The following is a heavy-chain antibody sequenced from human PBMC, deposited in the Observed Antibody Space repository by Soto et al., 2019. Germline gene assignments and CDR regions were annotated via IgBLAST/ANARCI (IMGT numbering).Heavy chain of an antibody. CDR1: GGSISSYY. Sequence: SETLSLTCTVSGGSISSYYWSWIRQPPGKGLEWIGYIYYSGSTKYNPSLKSRVTISVDTSKNQFSLKLSSVTAADTAVYYCARDHDRLDDWGQGTLVTVSS. D-gene: IGHD1-1*01. J-gene: IGHJ4*02. V-gene: IGHV4-59*01. CDR2: IYYSGST. CDR3: ARDHDRLDD.